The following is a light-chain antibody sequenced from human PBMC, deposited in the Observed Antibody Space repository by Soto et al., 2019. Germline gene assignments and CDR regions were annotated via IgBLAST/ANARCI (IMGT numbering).Light chain of an antibody. J-gene: IGKJ1*01. V-gene: IGKV1-5*01. Sequence: DIQMTQSPSTLSASVGDRVTITCRASQSISIWLAWYQQKPGKAPNMLIYDATTLLSGVPSRFSGSGSGTEFTLTIGSLQPDDFATYYCQQYNNYFSWTFGQGTKVEIK. CDR3: QQYNNYFSWT. CDR1: QSISIW. CDR2: DAT.